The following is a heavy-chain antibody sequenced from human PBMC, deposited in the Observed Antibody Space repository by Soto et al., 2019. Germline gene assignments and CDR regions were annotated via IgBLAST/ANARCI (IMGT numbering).Heavy chain of an antibody. D-gene: IGHD6-25*01. CDR2: IYYSGST. CDR3: ARRERDLDAFDI. V-gene: IGHV4-39*01. CDR1: GGSISSSSHY. Sequence: SETLSLTCTVSGGSISSSSHYWGWIRQPPGKGLGWIGSIYYSGSTYHNPSLKSRVTISVDTSKNQFSLKLTSLTAADTAMYYCARRERDLDAFDIWGQGTMVTVSS. J-gene: IGHJ3*02.